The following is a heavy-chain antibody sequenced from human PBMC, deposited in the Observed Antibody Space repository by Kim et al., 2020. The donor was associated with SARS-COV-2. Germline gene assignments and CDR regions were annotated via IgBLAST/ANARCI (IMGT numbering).Heavy chain of an antibody. CDR2: IYYSGST. V-gene: IGHV4-39*07. CDR1: GGSISSSSYY. Sequence: SETLSLTCTVSGGSISSSSYYWGWIRQPPGKGLEWIGSIYYSGSTYYNPSLKSRVTISVDTSKNQFSLTLSSVTAADTAVYYCARVHVVPAAIRLDAFDIWGEGTMVTVSS. D-gene: IGHD2-2*01. CDR3: ARVHVVPAAIRLDAFDI. J-gene: IGHJ3*02.